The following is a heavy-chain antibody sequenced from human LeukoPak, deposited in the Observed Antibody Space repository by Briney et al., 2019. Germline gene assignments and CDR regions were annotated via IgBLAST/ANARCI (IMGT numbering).Heavy chain of an antibody. J-gene: IGHJ6*02. Sequence: SVKVSCKASGGTFSSYAISWVRQAPGQGLEGMGRIIPMLGIVNYSPKFQGTVTITADQSTSTAYMELSSLRSHNPAVYYCARKSADTAMVRGYYYYGMDVWGQGTTVTVSS. V-gene: IGHV1-69*04. CDR1: GGTFSSYA. D-gene: IGHD5-18*01. CDR2: IIPMLGIV. CDR3: ARKSADTAMVRGYYYYGMDV.